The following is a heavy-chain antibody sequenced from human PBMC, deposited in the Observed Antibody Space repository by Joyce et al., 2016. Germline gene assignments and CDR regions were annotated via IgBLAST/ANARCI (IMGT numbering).Heavy chain of an antibody. J-gene: IGHJ4*02. CDR2: ISPMLGIA. CDR1: GGTFSSYS. Sequence: QVQLVQSGAEVKKPGSSVRVSCKASGGTFSSYSTSWVRQAPGQGLEGMGRISPMLGIAIYAQKFQGRVTITADRGTSTVYMELRSLTSEDTAIYYCARASYGDSWIDHWGQGTLVTVSS. V-gene: IGHV1-69*02. CDR3: ARASYGDSWIDH. D-gene: IGHD4-17*01.